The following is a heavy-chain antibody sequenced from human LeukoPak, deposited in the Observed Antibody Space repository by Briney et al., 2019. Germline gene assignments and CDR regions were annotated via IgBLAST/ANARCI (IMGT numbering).Heavy chain of an antibody. V-gene: IGHV4-4*09. D-gene: IGHD2-2*01. Sequence: HPSETLSLTCTVSGGSISSYYWSWIRQPPGKGLEWIGYIYTSGSTNYNPYLKRRGTISVATSKNQFSLKLSSVTAADTAVYYCARYCSSTSCAWYFDLWGRGTLVTVSS. CDR1: GGSISSYY. J-gene: IGHJ2*01. CDR2: IYTSGST. CDR3: ARYCSSTSCAWYFDL.